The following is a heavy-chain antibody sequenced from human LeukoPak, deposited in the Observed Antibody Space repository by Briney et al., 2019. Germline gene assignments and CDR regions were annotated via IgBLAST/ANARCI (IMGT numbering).Heavy chain of an antibody. CDR1: GFTFSNYE. CDR3: ARTSPTSHFDF. CDR2: ISGSGSTI. D-gene: IGHD3-16*01. V-gene: IGHV3-48*03. J-gene: IGHJ4*02. Sequence: GGSLRLSCAASGFTFSNYEMNWVRQAPGKGLEWVSYISGSGSTIYYADSVKGRFTISRDNAKDSLYLQMNSLRAEDTALYYCARTSPTSHFDFWGQGTLVTVSS.